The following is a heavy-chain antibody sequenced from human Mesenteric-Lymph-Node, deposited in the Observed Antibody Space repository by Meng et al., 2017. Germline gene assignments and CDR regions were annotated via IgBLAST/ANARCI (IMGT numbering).Heavy chain of an antibody. Sequence: GGSLRLSCAASGFTFSEYEMNWVRQAPGRGLEWISYISSSGGHIFYADSVKGRFTISRDNSKNTLYLQMNSLRAEDTAVYYCARDHYSSGWYPFLYYYYGMDVWGQGTTVTVSS. D-gene: IGHD6-19*01. CDR1: GFTFSEYE. J-gene: IGHJ6*02. CDR3: ARDHYSSGWYPFLYYYYGMDV. V-gene: IGHV3-48*03. CDR2: ISSSGGHI.